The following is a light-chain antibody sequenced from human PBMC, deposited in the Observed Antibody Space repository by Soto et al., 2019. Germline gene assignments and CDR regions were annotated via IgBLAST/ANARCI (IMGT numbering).Light chain of an antibody. CDR2: KAS. J-gene: IGKJ1*01. CDR3: QHYNTYQWT. Sequence: DIQMTQSPSTLSASVGDRVTITCRASQSISSWLAWYQQKPGKAPNLLIHKASHLESGVPSRFRFSGGGRGLTLAISSLQPGDFATYYWQHYNTYQWTVAQAANVDIK. V-gene: IGKV1-5*03. CDR1: QSISSW.